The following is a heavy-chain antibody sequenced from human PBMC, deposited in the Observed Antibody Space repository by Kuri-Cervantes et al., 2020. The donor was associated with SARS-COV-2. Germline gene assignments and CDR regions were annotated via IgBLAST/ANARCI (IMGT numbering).Heavy chain of an antibody. CDR3: AREPSGLLWSGEWNY. Sequence: SETLSLTCTVSGGSISSGDYHWSWIRQPPGKGLEWIGYIYYSGSTYYNPSLKSRVTISVDTSKNQFSLKLSSVTAADTAVYYCAREPSGLLWSGEWNYWGQGTLVTVSS. V-gene: IGHV4-30-4*01. CDR1: GGSISSGDYH. J-gene: IGHJ4*02. D-gene: IGHD3-10*01. CDR2: IYYSGST.